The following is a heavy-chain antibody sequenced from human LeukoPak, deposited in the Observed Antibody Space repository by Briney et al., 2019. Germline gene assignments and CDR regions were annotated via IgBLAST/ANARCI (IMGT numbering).Heavy chain of an antibody. CDR2: IYWNDDK. D-gene: IGHD2-2*01. J-gene: IGHJ5*02. V-gene: IGHV2-5*01. CDR3: AHMTEYRLPQKEYNWFDP. CDR1: GFSLSTSGVG. Sequence: SGPTLVNPTQTLTLTCTFSGFSLSTSGVGVGWIRQPPGKALEWLALIYWNDDKRYSPSLKSRLTITKDTSKNQVVLTMTNMDPVDTATYYCAHMTEYRLPQKEYNWFDPWGQGTLVTVSS.